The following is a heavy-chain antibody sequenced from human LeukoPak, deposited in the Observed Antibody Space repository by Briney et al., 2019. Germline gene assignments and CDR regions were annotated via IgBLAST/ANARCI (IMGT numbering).Heavy chain of an antibody. V-gene: IGHV4-4*02. J-gene: IGHJ4*02. D-gene: IGHD3-3*01. Sequence: SETLSLTCAVSGGSISRSDWWSWVRQPPGKGLEWVGETDHRGSTNYNPSLKSRVTISVDTSKNQFSLKLGSVTAADTAVYYCARERRPTYYDFWSGYYIWGQGTLVTVSS. CDR2: TDHRGST. CDR3: ARERRPTYYDFWSGYYI. CDR1: GGSISRSDW.